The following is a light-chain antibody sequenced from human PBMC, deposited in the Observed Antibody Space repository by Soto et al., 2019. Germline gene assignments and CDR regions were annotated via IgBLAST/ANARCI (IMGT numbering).Light chain of an antibody. CDR1: QSVSSSY. V-gene: IGKV3-20*01. CDR2: GAS. Sequence: IGLPKSPCTLSLSPGERSTLSCISSQSVSSSYLAWYQQKPGQAPRLLIYGASGRATGIPDRFSGSGSGTDFTLTISRLEPEDFAVYYCQQFSSYPLTFGQGTKVDIK. CDR3: QQFSSYPLT. J-gene: IGKJ1*01.